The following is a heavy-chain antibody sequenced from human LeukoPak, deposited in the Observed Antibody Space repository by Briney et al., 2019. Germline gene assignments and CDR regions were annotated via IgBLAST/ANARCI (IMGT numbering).Heavy chain of an antibody. CDR2: INPNSGGT. J-gene: IGHJ3*02. CDR1: GYAFTGYY. V-gene: IGHV1-2*04. D-gene: IGHD3-22*01. CDR3: ARGLGYYYDSSGYHDAFDI. Sequence: ASVKVSRKASGYAFTGYYMHWVRQAPGQGLEWMGWINPNSGGTNYAQKSQGWVTMTRDTSISTAYMELSRLRSDDTAVYYCARGLGYYYDSSGYHDAFDIWGQGTMVTVSS.